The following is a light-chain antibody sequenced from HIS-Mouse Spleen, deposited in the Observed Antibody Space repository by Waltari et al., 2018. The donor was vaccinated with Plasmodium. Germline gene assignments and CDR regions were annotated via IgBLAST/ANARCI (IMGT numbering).Light chain of an antibody. Sequence: QSALTQPASVSGSPGQSITISCTGTTSAVGGYNYVSGDQQHPGKPPNPMIYDVSNRPSGVSNRFSGSKSGNTASLTISGLQAEDEADYYCSSYTSSSTLFGGGTKLTVL. CDR1: TSAVGGYNY. CDR2: DVS. J-gene: IGLJ2*01. CDR3: SSYTSSSTL. V-gene: IGLV2-14*03.